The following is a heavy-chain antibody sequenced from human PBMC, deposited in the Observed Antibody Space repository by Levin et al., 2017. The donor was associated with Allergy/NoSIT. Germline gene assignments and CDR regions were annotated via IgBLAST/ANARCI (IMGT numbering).Heavy chain of an antibody. D-gene: IGHD4-17*01. CDR1: GYSISSGYY. CDR3: ARGLEYGDYGHFDY. CDR2: IYHSGST. Sequence: SQTLSLTCAVSGYSISSGYYWGWIRQPPGKGLEWIGSIYHSGSTYYNPSLKSRVTISVDTSKNQFSLKLSSVTAADTAVYYCARGLEYGDYGHFDYWGQGTLVTVSS. J-gene: IGHJ4*02. V-gene: IGHV4-38-2*01.